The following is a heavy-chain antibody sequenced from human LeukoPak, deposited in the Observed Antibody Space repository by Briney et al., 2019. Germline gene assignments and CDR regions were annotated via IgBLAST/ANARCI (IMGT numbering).Heavy chain of an antibody. D-gene: IGHD6-6*01. CDR2: ISAYNGNT. CDR3: ARRTYSSSSSIFDY. Sequence: GASVKVSCKASGYTFTSYGISWLRQAPGQGLEWMGWISAYNGNTNYAQKVQGRVTMTTDKSTSTAYMELRSLRSDDTAVYYCARRTYSSSSSIFDYWGQGTLVTVSS. V-gene: IGHV1-18*01. J-gene: IGHJ4*02. CDR1: GYTFTSYG.